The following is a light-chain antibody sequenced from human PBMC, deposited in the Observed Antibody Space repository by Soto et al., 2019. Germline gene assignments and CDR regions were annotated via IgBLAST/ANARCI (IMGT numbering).Light chain of an antibody. V-gene: IGKV3-15*01. Sequence: ETVMTQSPATLSVSPGERVTLSCRASQSINSNLAWYQQRPGQAPRVLIYDASTSATAVPARFSGSGSGTEFTLTISSLQSEDCAVYYCQQYNNWPPDYTFGQGTKLEIK. J-gene: IGKJ2*01. CDR1: QSINSN. CDR3: QQYNNWPPDYT. CDR2: DAS.